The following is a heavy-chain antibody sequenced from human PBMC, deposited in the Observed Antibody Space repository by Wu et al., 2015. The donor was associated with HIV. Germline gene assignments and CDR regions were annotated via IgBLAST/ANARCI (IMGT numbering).Heavy chain of an antibody. D-gene: IGHD2-2*01. V-gene: IGHV4-38-2*02. J-gene: IGHJ4*02. CDR3: ARDGEFIVVVPAAILFDY. Sequence: VQLQESGPRTGEGLPETLSLTCTVSGYSISSGYYWGWIRQPPGKGLEWIGSIYHSGSTYYNPSLKSRVTISVDTSKNQFSLKLSSVTAADTAVYYCARDGEFIVVVPAAILFDYWGQGTLVTVSS. CDR2: IYHSGST. CDR1: GYSISSGYY.